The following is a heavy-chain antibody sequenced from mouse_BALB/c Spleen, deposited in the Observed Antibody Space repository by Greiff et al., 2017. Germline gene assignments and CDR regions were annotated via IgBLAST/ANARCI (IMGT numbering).Heavy chain of an antibody. CDR1: GFNIKDTY. D-gene: IGHD2-3*01. Sequence: EVKLMESGAELVKPGASVKLSCTASGFNIKDTYMHWVKQRPEQGLEWIGRIDPANGNTKYDPKFQGKATITADTSSNTAYLQLSSLTSEDTAVYYCARWLLRGAMDYWGQGTSVTVSS. CDR2: IDPANGNT. CDR3: ARWLLRGAMDY. J-gene: IGHJ4*01. V-gene: IGHV14-3*02.